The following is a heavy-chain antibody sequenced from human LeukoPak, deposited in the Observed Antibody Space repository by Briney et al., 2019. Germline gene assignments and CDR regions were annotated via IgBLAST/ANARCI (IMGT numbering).Heavy chain of an antibody. V-gene: IGHV1-69*05. Sequence: SVKVSCKASGGTFSSYATGWVRQAPGQGLEWMGGIIPIFGTANYAQKFQGRVTITTDESTSTAYMELSSLRSEDTAVYYCASRSLPDYYDSSGDYYFDYWGQGTLVTVSS. D-gene: IGHD3-22*01. CDR3: ASRSLPDYYDSSGDYYFDY. J-gene: IGHJ4*02. CDR2: IIPIFGTA. CDR1: GGTFSSYA.